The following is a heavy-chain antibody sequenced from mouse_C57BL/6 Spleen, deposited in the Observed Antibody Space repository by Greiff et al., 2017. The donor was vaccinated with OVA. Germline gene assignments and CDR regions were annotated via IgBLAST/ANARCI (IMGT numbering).Heavy chain of an antibody. CDR3: ASSLYYDYDAGDY. CDR1: GFNIKNTY. Sequence: EVKLQESVAELVRPGASVKLSCTASGFNIKNTYMHWVKQRPEQGLEWIGRIDPANGNTKYAPKFQGKATITADTSSNTAYLQLSSLTSEDTAIYYCASSLYYDYDAGDYWGQGTTLTVSS. J-gene: IGHJ2*01. CDR2: IDPANGNT. D-gene: IGHD2-4*01. V-gene: IGHV14-3*01.